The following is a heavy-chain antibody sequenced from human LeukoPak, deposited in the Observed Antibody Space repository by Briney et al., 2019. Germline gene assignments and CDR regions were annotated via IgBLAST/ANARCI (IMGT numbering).Heavy chain of an antibody. CDR1: GGSISSSSYY. D-gene: IGHD5-18*01. CDR3: ARQRGGYSYGSIDY. J-gene: IGHJ4*02. Sequence: SETLSLTCTVSGGSISSSSYYWGWLRQPPGKGLEWIGSIYYSGSTYYNPSLKSRVTISVDTSKNQFSLKLSSGTAADTAVYYCARQRGGYSYGSIDYWGQGTLVTVSS. CDR2: IYYSGST. V-gene: IGHV4-39*01.